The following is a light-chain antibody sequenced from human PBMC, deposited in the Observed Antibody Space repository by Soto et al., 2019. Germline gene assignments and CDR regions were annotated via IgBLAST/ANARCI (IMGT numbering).Light chain of an antibody. Sequence: QSALTQPPSASGTPGQRVTISCSGSSSNIGSNNVNWYQQLPGTAPKLLIYNNNKRPSGVPDRFSGSKSATSASLAISGLQSEDEADYYCAAWDDGLNGWVFGGGTQLTVL. CDR3: AAWDDGLNGWV. CDR1: SSNIGSNN. J-gene: IGLJ3*02. CDR2: NNN. V-gene: IGLV1-44*01.